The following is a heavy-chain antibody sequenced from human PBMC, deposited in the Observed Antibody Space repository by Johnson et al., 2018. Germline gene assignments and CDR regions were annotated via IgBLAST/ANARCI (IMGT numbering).Heavy chain of an antibody. CDR1: GFTFSSYG. D-gene: IGHD5-12*01. V-gene: IGHV3-33*08. CDR3: ARDLIEFQKYYSGYDYYYYCGMDV. J-gene: IGHJ6*02. CDR2: IWYVGSKE. Sequence: QVQLQESGGGLVQXGGSLRLXCAASGFTFSSYGMHWVRQAPGKGLEWVAVIWYVGSKEYYGDSVKGRFTIPRDNSKNTLYMQMNSLRVEDTAVYYCARDLIEFQKYYSGYDYYYYCGMDVWGQGTTVSVSS.